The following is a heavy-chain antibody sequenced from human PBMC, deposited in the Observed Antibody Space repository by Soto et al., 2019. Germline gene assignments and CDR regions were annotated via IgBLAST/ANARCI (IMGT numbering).Heavy chain of an antibody. CDR3: TTAYRYSYGHSQVDYYGMDV. CDR2: IKSKTDGGTT. CDR1: GFTFSNAW. D-gene: IGHD5-18*01. Sequence: GGSLRLSCAASGFTFSNAWMNWVRQAPGKGLEWVGRIKSKTDGGTTDYAAPVKGRFTISRDDSKNTLYLQMNSLKTEDTAVYYCTTAYRYSYGHSQVDYYGMDVWGQGTTVTVSS. V-gene: IGHV3-15*07. J-gene: IGHJ6*02.